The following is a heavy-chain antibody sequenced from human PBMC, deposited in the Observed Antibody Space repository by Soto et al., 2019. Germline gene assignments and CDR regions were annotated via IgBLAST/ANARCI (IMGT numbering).Heavy chain of an antibody. CDR2: ITGSSGDT. D-gene: IGHD6-13*01. Sequence: EVQLLESGGGLVQPGGSLRVSCAASGFTFTSHVMSWVRQAPGKGLEWVSAITGSSGDTYHAESVKGRFSISRDNSKNTLHLQMNSLRTEDTAVYYCARGSANSRPYYFDYWGRGTLVTXSA. CDR1: GFTFTSHV. J-gene: IGHJ4*02. CDR3: ARGSANSRPYYFDY. V-gene: IGHV3-23*01.